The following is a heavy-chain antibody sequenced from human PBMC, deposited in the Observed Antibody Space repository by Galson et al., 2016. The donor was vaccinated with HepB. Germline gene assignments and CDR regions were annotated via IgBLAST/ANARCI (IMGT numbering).Heavy chain of an antibody. V-gene: IGHV3-23*01. CDR2: ISGSGGSV. D-gene: IGHD3-3*01. J-gene: IGHJ4*02. Sequence: SLRLSCAASGFTFSSYVMTWVRQAPGKGLEWVSGISGSGGSVYPADPVKGRFTISRDNSKNTLYLQMSSLRAEDTAVYYSATAGFYDFWSGYFAYFDNWGQGLLVTVSS. CDR3: ATAGFYDFWSGYFAYFDN. CDR1: GFTFSSYV.